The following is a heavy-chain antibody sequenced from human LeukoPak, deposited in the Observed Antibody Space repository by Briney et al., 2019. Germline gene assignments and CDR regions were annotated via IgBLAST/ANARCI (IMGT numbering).Heavy chain of an antibody. Sequence: SETLSLTCTVSGGSISSYYWSWIRQPPGKGLEWIGYIYYSGSTNYNPSLESRVTISVDTSKNQFSLKLSSVTAADTAVYYCARGVYYDYVWGSYRPYYFDYWGQGTLVTVSS. V-gene: IGHV4-59*01. D-gene: IGHD3-16*02. CDR2: IYYSGST. CDR3: ARGVYYDYVWGSYRPYYFDY. J-gene: IGHJ4*02. CDR1: GGSISSYY.